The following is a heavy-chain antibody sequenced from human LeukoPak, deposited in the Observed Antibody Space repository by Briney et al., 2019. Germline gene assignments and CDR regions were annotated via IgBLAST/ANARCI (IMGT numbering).Heavy chain of an antibody. Sequence: RVASVKVSCKASGYTFTGYYMHWVRQAPGQGLEWMGWINPNSGGTNYAQKFQGRVTMTRDTSISTAYMELSRLRSDDTAVYYCARVEMATITSGSYYYYYMDVWGKGTTVTISS. CDR1: GYTFTGYY. V-gene: IGHV1-2*02. CDR3: ARVEMATITSGSYYYYYMDV. J-gene: IGHJ6*03. CDR2: INPNSGGT. D-gene: IGHD5-24*01.